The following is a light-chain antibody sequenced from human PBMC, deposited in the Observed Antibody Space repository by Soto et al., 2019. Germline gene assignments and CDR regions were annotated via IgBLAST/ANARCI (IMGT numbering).Light chain of an antibody. CDR1: QAISNS. CDR3: QQLFDSPIT. V-gene: IGKV1-9*01. CDR2: AAS. Sequence: DIPMTQSPSSLSASVGDRVTITCRASQAISNSLAWYQVKPGKAPKLLIYAASTLESGVPSRFSATVSGTEFSLTITSLQPEDFATYYCQQLFDSPITFGQGTRLEIK. J-gene: IGKJ5*01.